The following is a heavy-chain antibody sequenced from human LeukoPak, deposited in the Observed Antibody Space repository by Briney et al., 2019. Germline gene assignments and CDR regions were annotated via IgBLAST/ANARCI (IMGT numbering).Heavy chain of an antibody. D-gene: IGHD4-17*01. CDR2: MNPKSGNT. J-gene: IGHJ6*02. CDR3: ARVPGETNYYYYGMDV. Sequence: GASVKVSCKASGYTFTSYDINWVRQATGQGLEWMGWMNPKSGNTGYAQKFQGRVTMTRNTSISTAYMELSSLRSEDTAVYYCARVPGETNYYYYGMDVWGQGTTVTVSS. V-gene: IGHV1-8*01. CDR1: GYTFTSYD.